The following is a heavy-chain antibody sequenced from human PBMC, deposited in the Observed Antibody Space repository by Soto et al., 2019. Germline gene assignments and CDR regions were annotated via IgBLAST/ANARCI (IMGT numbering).Heavy chain of an antibody. CDR1: GFTFSSYA. CDR3: ARLADYGDYAYFDL. J-gene: IGHJ2*01. V-gene: IGHV3-30-3*01. D-gene: IGHD4-17*01. Sequence: QVQLVESGGGVVQPGRSLRLSCAGSGFTFSSYAMHWVRQAPGKGLEWVAVISYDGSNKYYADSVKGRFTISRDNSQNTLYLQMNSLRAEDTAVYYCARLADYGDYAYFDLWGRGTLVTVSS. CDR2: ISYDGSNK.